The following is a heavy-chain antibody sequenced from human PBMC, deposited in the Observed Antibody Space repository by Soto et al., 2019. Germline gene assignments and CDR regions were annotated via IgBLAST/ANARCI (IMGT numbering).Heavy chain of an antibody. CDR1: GYTFTNYG. J-gene: IGHJ6*02. Sequence: QVQVVQSGDEVKKPGASVKVSCKASGYTFTNYGFSWVRQAPGQGLEWMGWISGHNGNTKYAEKFQGRVTMTTDTSTSTAHMELRSLRSDDMAVYYCAREGQAPYYYYVMDFWGQWTAVIVSS. CDR2: ISGHNGNT. CDR3: AREGQAPYYYYVMDF. V-gene: IGHV1-18*03.